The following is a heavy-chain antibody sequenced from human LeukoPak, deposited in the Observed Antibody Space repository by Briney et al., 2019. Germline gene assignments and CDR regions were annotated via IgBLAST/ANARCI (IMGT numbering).Heavy chain of an antibody. CDR3: ARGGSSWQSFDY. CDR1: GGSISSYY. D-gene: IGHD6-13*01. J-gene: IGHJ4*02. V-gene: IGHV4-4*07. Sequence: SETLSLTCTVSGGSISSYYWSWIRQAAGKGLQWIGRIYNSGSTDYNPSLKTRLTMSVDTSKNQFSLKLSSVTAADTAVYYCARGGSSWQSFDYWGQGTLVTVSS. CDR2: IYNSGST.